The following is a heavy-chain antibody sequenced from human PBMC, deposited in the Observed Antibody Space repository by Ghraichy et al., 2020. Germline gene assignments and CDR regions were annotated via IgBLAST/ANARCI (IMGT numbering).Heavy chain of an antibody. D-gene: IGHD5-18*01. J-gene: IGHJ4*02. CDR1: GGTFSSYA. CDR3: GATSGGYSYGWCPY. Sequence: SVKVSCKASGGTFSSYAISWVRQAPGQGLEWMGGIIPIFGTANYAQKFQGRVTITADESTSTAYMELSSLRSEDTAVYYCGATSGGYSYGWCPYWGQGTLVTVSS. CDR2: IIPIFGTA. V-gene: IGHV1-69*13.